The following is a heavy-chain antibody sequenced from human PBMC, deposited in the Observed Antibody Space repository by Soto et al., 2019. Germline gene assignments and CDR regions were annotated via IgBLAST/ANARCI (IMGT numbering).Heavy chain of an antibody. Sequence: PGGSLRLSCAASGFTFSSYGMHWVRQAPGKGLEWVAVIWYDGSNKYYADSVKGRFTISRDNSKNTLYLQMNSLRAEDTAVYYCASADDSSGYYSYFDYWGQGTLVTVSS. J-gene: IGHJ4*02. CDR2: IWYDGSNK. D-gene: IGHD3-22*01. CDR3: ASADDSSGYYSYFDY. V-gene: IGHV3-33*03. CDR1: GFTFSSYG.